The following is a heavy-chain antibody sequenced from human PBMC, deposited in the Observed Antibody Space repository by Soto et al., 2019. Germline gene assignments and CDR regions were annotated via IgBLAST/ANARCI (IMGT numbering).Heavy chain of an antibody. D-gene: IGHD3-10*01. J-gene: IGHJ5*02. V-gene: IGHV3-30-3*01. Sequence: QVQLVESGGGVVQPGRSLRLSCAASGFTFSSYAMHWVRQAPGKGLEWVAVISYDGSNKYYADSVKGRFTISRDNSKNTLYLQMNSLRAEDTAVYYCARTNAPTLWFGATSGLNWFDLWGQGTLVTVSS. CDR1: GFTFSSYA. CDR2: ISYDGSNK. CDR3: ARTNAPTLWFGATSGLNWFDL.